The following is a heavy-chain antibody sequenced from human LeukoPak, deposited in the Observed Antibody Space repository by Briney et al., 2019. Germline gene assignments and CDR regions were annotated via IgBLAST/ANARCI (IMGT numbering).Heavy chain of an antibody. V-gene: IGHV4-59*01. CDR3: ARIEDYGGNSVNY. J-gene: IGHJ4*02. D-gene: IGHD4-23*01. CDR1: GGSISSYY. Sequence: SETLSLTCTVSGGSISSYYWSWIQQPPGKGLEWIGYIYYSGSTNYNLSLKSRVTISVDTSKNQFSLKLSSVTAADTAVYYCARIEDYGGNSVNYWGQGTLVTVSS. CDR2: IYYSGST.